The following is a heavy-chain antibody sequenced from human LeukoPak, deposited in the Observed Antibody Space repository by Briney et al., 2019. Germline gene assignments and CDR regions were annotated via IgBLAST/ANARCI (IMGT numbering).Heavy chain of an antibody. CDR2: INPSGPGT. V-gene: IGHV1-46*01. CDR1: GYAFTRYY. D-gene: IGHD4-17*01. J-gene: IGHJ6*03. CDR3: ARGNDYGDYIYYYYYMDV. Sequence: GASVKVSCKAPGYAFTRYYMHWVRQAPGQGLEWMGVINPSGPGTSYALKFKGRVTMTTDTSTRTVYMELNNLRSEDTAVYYCARGNDYGDYIYYYYYMDVWGKGTTVTVSS.